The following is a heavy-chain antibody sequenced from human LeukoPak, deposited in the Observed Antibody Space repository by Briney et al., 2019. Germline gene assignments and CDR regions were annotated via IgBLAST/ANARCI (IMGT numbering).Heavy chain of an antibody. CDR3: AKDRGYSTPGAFDI. D-gene: IGHD6-13*01. Sequence: GGSLRLSCAASGFTFSNYAMNWVRQAPGKGLEWVSYISSRSDTIYYADSVKGRFTISRDNAKNTLYLQMNSLRAEDTAVYYCAKDRGYSTPGAFDIWGQGTMVTVSS. J-gene: IGHJ3*02. CDR1: GFTFSNYA. V-gene: IGHV3-48*01. CDR2: ISSRSDTI.